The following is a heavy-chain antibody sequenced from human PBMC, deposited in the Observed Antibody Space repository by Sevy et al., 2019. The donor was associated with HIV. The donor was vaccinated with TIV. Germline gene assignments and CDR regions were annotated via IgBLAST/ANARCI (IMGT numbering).Heavy chain of an antibody. CDR1: GYTLTGLS. CDR3: ATAREYYQDSSGYLDF. CDR2: FDPEDGET. J-gene: IGHJ4*02. D-gene: IGHD3-22*01. V-gene: IGHV1-24*01. Sequence: ASVKVSCKVSGYTLTGLSMHWVRQAPGKGLEWMGRFDPEDGETIYAQNFRGRVTLTEDTSRDTAYMELSSLRYEDTAVYYCATAREYYQDSSGYLDFWGQGTVVTVSS.